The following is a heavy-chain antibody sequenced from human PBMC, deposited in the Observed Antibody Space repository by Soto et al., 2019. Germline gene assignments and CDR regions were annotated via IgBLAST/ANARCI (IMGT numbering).Heavy chain of an antibody. D-gene: IGHD3-9*01. Sequence: SGPTLVNPTQTLTLTCTFPGFSLSTGGVGVGWIRQPPGKAPEWLALIYWNDDKRYSPSLNSRLTITKDTSKNQVVLTMSNMDPVDTATYYCGGYNALTGYHGYGMDVWGQGTTVTVSS. CDR2: IYWNDDK. J-gene: IGHJ6*02. V-gene: IGHV2-5*01. CDR1: GFSLSTGGVG. CDR3: GGYNALTGYHGYGMDV.